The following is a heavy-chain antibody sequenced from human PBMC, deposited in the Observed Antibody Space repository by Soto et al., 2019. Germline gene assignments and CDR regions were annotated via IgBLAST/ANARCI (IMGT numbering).Heavy chain of an antibody. CDR3: ARDGGVVLSYRPYYYGMDV. D-gene: IGHD3-3*01. Sequence: GESLKISCKGSGYSFTSYWIGWVRQMPGKGLEWMGIIYPGDSDTRYSPSFQGQVTISADKSISTAYLQWSSLKASDTAMYYCARDGGVVLSYRPYYYGMDVWDQGTTVTVSS. J-gene: IGHJ6*02. CDR1: GYSFTSYW. CDR2: IYPGDSDT. V-gene: IGHV5-51*01.